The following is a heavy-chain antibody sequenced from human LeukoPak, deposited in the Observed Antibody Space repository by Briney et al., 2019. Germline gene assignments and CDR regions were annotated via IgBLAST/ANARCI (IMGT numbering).Heavy chain of an antibody. D-gene: IGHD1-7*01. V-gene: IGHV4-39*07. J-gene: IGHJ4*02. CDR3: ARHLNYKPSYFDY. Sequence: PSETLSLTCTVSGGSISDSTYYWVWIRQPPGKGPEWIGSFLYGGSTYYNPSLKSRVTISIDTSKNQFSLKVASVTAADTAVYYCARHLNYKPSYFDYWAQGTLVTVSS. CDR1: GGSISDSTYY. CDR2: FLYGGST.